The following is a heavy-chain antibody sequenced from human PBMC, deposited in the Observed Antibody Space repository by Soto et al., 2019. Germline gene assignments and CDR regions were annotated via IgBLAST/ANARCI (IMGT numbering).Heavy chain of an antibody. CDR1: GYTFTSYA. Sequence: GASVKVSFKASGYTFTSYAMHWVRQAPGQRLEWMGWINAGNGNTKYSQKFQGGVTITRDTSASTAYMELSSLRSDDTAMYYCATNYGSGYRAFDYWGQGALVTVSS. V-gene: IGHV1-3*01. CDR2: INAGNGNT. CDR3: ATNYGSGYRAFDY. J-gene: IGHJ4*02. D-gene: IGHD3-10*01.